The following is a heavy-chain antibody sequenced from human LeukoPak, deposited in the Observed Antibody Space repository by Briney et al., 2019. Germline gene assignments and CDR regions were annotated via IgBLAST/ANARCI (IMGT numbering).Heavy chain of an antibody. J-gene: IGHJ3*02. Sequence: GGSLRLSCAASGFTFSSYWMHWVRQAPGKGLEWVSSISSSSSHIYYADSMKGRFTISRDNAKNSLYLQMNSLRAEDTAVYYCARGTGAFDIWGQGTVVTVSS. V-gene: IGHV3-21*01. CDR1: GFTFSSYW. CDR2: ISSSSSHI. D-gene: IGHD2-8*02. CDR3: ARGTGAFDI.